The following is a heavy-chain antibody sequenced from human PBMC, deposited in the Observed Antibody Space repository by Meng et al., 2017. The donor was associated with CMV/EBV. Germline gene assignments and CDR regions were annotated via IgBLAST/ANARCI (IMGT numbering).Heavy chain of an antibody. J-gene: IGHJ6*02. V-gene: IGHV3-23*03. Sequence: GESLKISCAASGFTFSSYAMTWVRQAPGKRLEWVSVIYSDGINTYYADSVKGRSTIYRDDSKNMLYLQMNSLRVEDTAVYYCAKDRHYGDSQYFYGLGVWGQGTTGTVSS. CDR1: GFTFSSYA. D-gene: IGHD4-17*01. CDR3: AKDRHYGDSQYFYGLGV. CDR2: IYSDGINT.